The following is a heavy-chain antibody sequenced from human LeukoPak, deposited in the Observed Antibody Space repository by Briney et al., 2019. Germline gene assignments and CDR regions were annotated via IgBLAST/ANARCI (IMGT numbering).Heavy chain of an antibody. Sequence: SVKVSCKASGYTFTSYAISWVRQAPGQGLEWMGGIIPIFGTANYAQKFQGRVTITTDESTSTDYMELSSLRSEDTAVYYCAIYYYDSSEVDYWGQGTLVTVSS. V-gene: IGHV1-69*05. CDR3: AIYYYDSSEVDY. CDR1: GYTFTSYA. CDR2: IIPIFGTA. D-gene: IGHD3-22*01. J-gene: IGHJ4*02.